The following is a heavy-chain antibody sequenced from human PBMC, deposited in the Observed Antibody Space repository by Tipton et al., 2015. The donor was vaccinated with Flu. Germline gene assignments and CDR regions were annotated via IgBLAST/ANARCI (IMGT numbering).Heavy chain of an antibody. CDR2: INHSGST. J-gene: IGHJ6*02. CDR1: GESFSGYY. D-gene: IGHD1-26*01. Sequence: TLSLTCAVHGESFSGYYWNWIRQPPGKGLEWIGEINHSGSTNYNPSLKSRVTISADTSKKQFSLKLSSVTAADTAVYYCARGRFEWEKETYFYYHSMDVWGQGTTVTVSS. CDR3: ARGRFEWEKETYFYYHSMDV. V-gene: IGHV4-34*01.